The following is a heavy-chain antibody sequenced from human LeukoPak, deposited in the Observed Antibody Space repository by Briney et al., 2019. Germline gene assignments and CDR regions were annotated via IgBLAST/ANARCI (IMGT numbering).Heavy chain of an antibody. CDR3: ARRGIAAAGDPYYYYYGMDV. Sequence: SETLSLTCTVSGGSIRSYYWSWIRQPAGKGLEWIGRIYTSGSTNYNPSLKSRVTMSVDTSKNQFSLKLSSVTAADTAVYYCARRGIAAAGDPYYYYYGMDVWGQGTTVTVSS. J-gene: IGHJ6*02. CDR1: GGSIRSYY. D-gene: IGHD6-13*01. V-gene: IGHV4-4*07. CDR2: IYTSGST.